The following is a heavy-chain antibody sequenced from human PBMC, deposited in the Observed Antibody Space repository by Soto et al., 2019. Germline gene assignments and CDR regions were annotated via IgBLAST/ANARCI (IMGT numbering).Heavy chain of an antibody. V-gene: IGHV3-23*01. Sequence: XGSLRLSGAAAGCSFSSFAMTWVRQAPGKGLEWVSAVIYSGGTTYYVDSVKGRFTISRDNSRNTLYLQMEGLRAEDTALYYCAKSRGRLLWLSKIYYFDKWRQGTPFTVSS. D-gene: IGHD3-10*01. CDR3: AKSRGRLLWLSKIYYFDK. CDR1: GCSFSSFA. J-gene: IGHJ4*02. CDR2: VIYSGGTT.